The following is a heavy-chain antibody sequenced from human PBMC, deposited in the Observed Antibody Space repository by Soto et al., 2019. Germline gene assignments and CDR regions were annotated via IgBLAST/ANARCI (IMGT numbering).Heavy chain of an antibody. CDR2: ISSSSSYI. Sequence: PGGSLRLSCAASGFTFSSYSMNWVRQAPAKGLEWVSSISSSSSYIYYADSVKGRFTISRDNAKNSLYLQMNSLRAEDTAVYYCARDRGRYDILTGYPIDYWGQGTLVTVSS. D-gene: IGHD3-9*01. CDR3: ARDRGRYDILTGYPIDY. V-gene: IGHV3-21*01. J-gene: IGHJ4*02. CDR1: GFTFSSYS.